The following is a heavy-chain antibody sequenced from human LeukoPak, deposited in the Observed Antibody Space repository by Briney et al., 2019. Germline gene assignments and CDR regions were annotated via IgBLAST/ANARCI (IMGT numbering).Heavy chain of an antibody. CDR3: ARADYYGSGSYNY. V-gene: IGHV1-2*05. J-gene: IGHJ4*02. Sequence: ASVKVSCKASGYTLTGYYMHWVRQAPGQGLKWMGRINPNSGGTNYAQKFQGRVTMTRDTSISTAYMELSRLRSDDTDVYYCARADYYGSGSYNYWGQGTLVTVSS. D-gene: IGHD3-10*01. CDR2: INPNSGGT. CDR1: GYTLTGYY.